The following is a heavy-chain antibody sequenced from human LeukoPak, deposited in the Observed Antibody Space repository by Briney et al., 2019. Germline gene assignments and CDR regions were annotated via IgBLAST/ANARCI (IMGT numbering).Heavy chain of an antibody. CDR3: ARTEYSYGYHHDY. CDR1: GFTFSTYA. Sequence: GGSLRLSCAASGFTFSTYAMSWVRQAPGKGLEWVSAISGSGGSTYYADSVKGRFTISRDNAKNSLYLQMNSLRDEDTAVYYCARTEYSYGYHHDYWGQGTLVTVSS. V-gene: IGHV3-23*01. CDR2: ISGSGGST. D-gene: IGHD5-18*01. J-gene: IGHJ4*02.